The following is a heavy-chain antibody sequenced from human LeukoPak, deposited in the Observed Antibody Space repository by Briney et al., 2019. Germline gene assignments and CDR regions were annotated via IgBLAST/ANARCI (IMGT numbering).Heavy chain of an antibody. J-gene: IGHJ5*02. Sequence: SETLSLTCTVSGGSISSYYWSWIRQPAGKGLEWIGRIYTSGSTNYNPSLKSRVTISVDTSKNQFSLKLSSVTAADTAVYYCARVTVTNNWFDPWDQGTLVTVSS. D-gene: IGHD4-11*01. CDR3: ARVTVTNNWFDP. V-gene: IGHV4-4*07. CDR1: GGSISSYY. CDR2: IYTSGST.